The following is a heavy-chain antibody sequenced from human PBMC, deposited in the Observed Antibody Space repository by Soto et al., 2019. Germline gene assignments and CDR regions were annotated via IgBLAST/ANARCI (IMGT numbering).Heavy chain of an antibody. Sequence: QVQLQQWGAGLLKPSETLSLTCAVYGGYFSGYYWSWIRQPPGEGLEWSGEINHSGRTNYNPSLKYRLTSSVDTSKHQFSLKLTSVTATDTAVYYCARAHYCVNWVHAKPGYYFDYGGQCTLVTVSA. V-gene: IGHV4-34*01. D-gene: IGHD4-17*01. J-gene: IGHJ4*02. CDR3: ARAHYCVNWVHAKPGYYFDY. CDR1: GGYFSGYY. CDR2: INHSGRT.